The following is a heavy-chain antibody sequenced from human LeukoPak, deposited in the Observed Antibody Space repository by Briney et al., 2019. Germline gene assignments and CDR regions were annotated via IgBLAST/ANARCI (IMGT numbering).Heavy chain of an antibody. CDR1: GFTVITND. D-gene: IGHD1-14*01. V-gene: IGHV3-53*01. J-gene: IGHJ4*02. Sequence: GGSLRLSCAASGFTVITNDMTWVRQAPGKGLAGVSVINSDGNTKYADSVQGRFTISRDNSKNTLYLEMNSLSPDDTAVYYCARGVEPLAANTLAYWGQGTLVTVSS. CDR2: INSDGNT. CDR3: ARGVEPLAANTLAY.